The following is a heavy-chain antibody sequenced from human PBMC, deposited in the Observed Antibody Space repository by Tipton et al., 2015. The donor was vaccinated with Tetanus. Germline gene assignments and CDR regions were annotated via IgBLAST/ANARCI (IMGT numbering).Heavy chain of an antibody. CDR3: ARGWSECSSWSCSPFDS. CDR2: IYYSGTS. CDR1: GDSISSGPYS. D-gene: IGHD2-2*01. J-gene: IGHJ4*02. Sequence: TLSLTCTVSGDSISSGPYSWSWLRQHPGKGPELIGYIYYSGTSYISPSLTRRVSIAVDTSRNQFSLNLTSVTVADSAVYYCARGWSECSSWSCSPFDSWGQGTLVTVSS. V-gene: IGHV4-31*03.